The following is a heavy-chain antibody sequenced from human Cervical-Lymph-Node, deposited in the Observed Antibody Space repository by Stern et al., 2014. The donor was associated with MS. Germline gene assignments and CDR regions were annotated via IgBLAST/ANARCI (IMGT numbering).Heavy chain of an antibody. CDR2: INTGNGNT. V-gene: IGHV1-3*04. Sequence: MQLVESGAEVKKPGAAVKVSCKASGYTFTSYAMHWVRQAPRQRLEWMGYINTGNGNTKYSQNFQGRLNITRDTSASTSYMELSSLKSVDTAVYYCARLHYDSSGSGGDWGQGTLVTVSS. CDR1: GYTFTSYA. J-gene: IGHJ4*02. D-gene: IGHD3-22*01. CDR3: ARLHYDSSGSGGD.